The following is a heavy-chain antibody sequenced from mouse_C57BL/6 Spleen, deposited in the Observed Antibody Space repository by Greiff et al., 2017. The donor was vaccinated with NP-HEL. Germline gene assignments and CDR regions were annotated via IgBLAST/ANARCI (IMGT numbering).Heavy chain of an antibody. CDR3: ARRSYYAMDY. V-gene: IGHV5-12*01. Sequence: EVMLVESGGGLVQPGGSLKLSCAASGFTFSDYYMYWVRQTPEKRLEWVAYISNGGGSTYYPDTVKGRFTIPRDNAKNTLYLQMSRLKSEDTAMYYCARRSYYAMDYWGQGTSVTVSS. CDR1: GFTFSDYY. J-gene: IGHJ4*01. CDR2: ISNGGGST.